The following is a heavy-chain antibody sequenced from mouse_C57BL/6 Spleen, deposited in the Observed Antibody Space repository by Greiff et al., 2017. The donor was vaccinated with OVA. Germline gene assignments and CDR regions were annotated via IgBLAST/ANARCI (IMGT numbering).Heavy chain of an antibody. V-gene: IGHV1-15*01. CDR1: GYTFTDYE. CDR2: IDPETGGT. CDR3: TRSGGYDRFDY. J-gene: IGHJ2*01. D-gene: IGHD2-2*01. Sequence: VQLQQSGAELVRPGASVTLSCKASGYTFTDYEMHWVKQTPVHGLEWIGAIDPETGGTAYNQKFKGKAILTADKSSSTAYMELRSLTSEDSAVYYCTRSGGYDRFDYGGQGTTLTVYS.